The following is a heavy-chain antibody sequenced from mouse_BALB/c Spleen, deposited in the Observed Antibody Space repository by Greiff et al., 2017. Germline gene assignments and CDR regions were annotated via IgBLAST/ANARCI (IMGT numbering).Heavy chain of an antibody. D-gene: IGHD1-2*01. CDR1: GFSLSRYS. J-gene: IGHJ3*01. V-gene: IGHV2-6-4*01. Sequence: VQVVESGPGLVAPSQSLSITCTVSGFSLSRYSVHWVRQPPGKGLEWLGMIWGGGSTDYNSALKSRLSISKDNSKSQVFLKMNSLQTDDTAMYYCARNEERLRAWFAYWGQGTLVTVSA. CDR2: IWGGGST. CDR3: ARNEERLRAWFAY.